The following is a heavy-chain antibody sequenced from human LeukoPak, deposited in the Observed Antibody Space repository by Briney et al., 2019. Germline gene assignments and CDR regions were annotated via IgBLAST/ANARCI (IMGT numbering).Heavy chain of an antibody. Sequence: ASVKVSCKTSGYTFTDYYMNWVRQAPGQGLEWMGWVNPNSGGTNDAQKFQGRVTITSDTSISTAYMELSSLRSDDTAVYYCAREGLDYWGQGTLVTVSS. CDR3: AREGLDY. CDR2: VNPNSGGT. J-gene: IGHJ4*02. V-gene: IGHV1-2*02. CDR1: GYTFTDYY.